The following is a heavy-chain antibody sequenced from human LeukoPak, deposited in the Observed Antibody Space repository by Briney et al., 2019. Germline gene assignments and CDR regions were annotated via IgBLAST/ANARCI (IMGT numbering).Heavy chain of an antibody. D-gene: IGHD3-10*01. V-gene: IGHV1-46*01. CDR2: INPSGGST. J-gene: IGHJ4*02. Sequence: GASVKVSCKASGYTFTSYYIHWVRQAPGQGLEWMGLINPSGGSTNYAQKFQGRVTMTRDMSTSTVYMELSSLRSEDTAVYYCAREGYYGSGSYYRIDYWGQGTLVTVSS. CDR1: GYTFTSYY. CDR3: AREGYYGSGSYYRIDY.